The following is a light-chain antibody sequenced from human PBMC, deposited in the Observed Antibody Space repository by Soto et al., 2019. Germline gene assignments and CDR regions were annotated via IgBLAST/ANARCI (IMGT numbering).Light chain of an antibody. CDR3: QHYNSYPFT. V-gene: IGKV1-5*03. J-gene: IGKJ3*01. CDR2: KAS. CDR1: QSITSW. Sequence: DIQMTQSPSTLSASVGDRVTITCRASQSITSWLAWYQQKPGKAPKLLIYKASSLESGVPSRFSGSGSGTDFTLTISSLQPDDFAPYYCQHYNSYPFTFGPGTNVHIK.